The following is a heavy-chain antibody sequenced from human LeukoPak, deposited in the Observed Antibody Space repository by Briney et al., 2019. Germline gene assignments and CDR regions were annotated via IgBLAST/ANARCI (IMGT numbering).Heavy chain of an antibody. CDR1: GFTFSSYA. CDR2: ISYDGSNK. Sequence: GGSLRLSCAASGFTFSSYAMHWVRQAPGKGLEWVAVISYDGSNKYYADSVKGRFTISRDNSKNTLYLQMNSLRAEDTAVYYCARDFVLHDYDDYVGYWGQGTLVTVSS. J-gene: IGHJ4*02. D-gene: IGHD4-17*01. CDR3: ARDFVLHDYDDYVGY. V-gene: IGHV3-30-3*01.